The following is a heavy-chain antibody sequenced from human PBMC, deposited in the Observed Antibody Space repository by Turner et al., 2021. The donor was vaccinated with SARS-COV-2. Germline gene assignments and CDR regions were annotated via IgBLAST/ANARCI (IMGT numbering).Heavy chain of an antibody. CDR1: GFTFSSYA. J-gene: IGHJ3*02. CDR3: AKGEGYGSGAFDI. D-gene: IGHD3-10*01. Sequence: EVQLLESGGGLVQPGGSLRLSCAASGFTFSSYAMSWVRQAPGKGLEWVSAISGSGVSTYYADSVKGRFTISRDNSKNTRYLQMNSLRAEDTAVYYCAKGEGYGSGAFDIWGQGKMVTVSS. V-gene: IGHV3-23*01. CDR2: ISGSGVST.